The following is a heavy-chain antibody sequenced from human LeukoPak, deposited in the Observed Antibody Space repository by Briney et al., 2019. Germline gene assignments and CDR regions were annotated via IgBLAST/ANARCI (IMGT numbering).Heavy chain of an antibody. CDR3: AREGDSGYDVGGWFDP. D-gene: IGHD5-12*01. J-gene: IGHJ5*02. CDR2: ISSSSSYV. V-gene: IGHV3-21*01. CDR1: GFTFSSYS. Sequence: PGGSLRLSCAASGFTFSSYSMNWVRQAPGKGLEWVSSISSSSSYVYYADSVKGRFTISRDNAKNSLYLQMNSLRAEDTAVYYCAREGDSGYDVGGWFDPWGQGTLVTVSS.